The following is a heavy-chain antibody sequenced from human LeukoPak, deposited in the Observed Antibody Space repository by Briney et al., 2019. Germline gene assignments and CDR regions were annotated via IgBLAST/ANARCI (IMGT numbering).Heavy chain of an antibody. Sequence: SETLSLTCTVSGGSISSYYWSWIRQPPGKGLEWIGYIYYSWSTNYNPSLKSRVTISVDTSKNQFSLKLSSVTAADTAVYYCARVCYGRGYYYYMDVWGKGTTVTVSS. CDR3: ARVCYGRGYYYYMDV. D-gene: IGHD2-2*01. V-gene: IGHV4-59*01. CDR2: IYYSWST. J-gene: IGHJ6*03. CDR1: GGSISSYY.